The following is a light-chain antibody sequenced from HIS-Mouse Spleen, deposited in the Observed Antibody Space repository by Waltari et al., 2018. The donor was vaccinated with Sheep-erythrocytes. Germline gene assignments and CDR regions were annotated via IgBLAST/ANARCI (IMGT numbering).Light chain of an antibody. CDR3: QQYGSSPWT. V-gene: IGKV3-20*01. Sequence: EIVLTQSPGTLSLSPGERATLPCRASQSVSSNYLAWYQQKPGQAPRLLIYGASSRATGIPDRFSGSVSGTDFTLTISRLEPEDFAVYYCQQYGSSPWTFGQGTKVEIK. J-gene: IGKJ1*01. CDR1: QSVSSNY. CDR2: GAS.